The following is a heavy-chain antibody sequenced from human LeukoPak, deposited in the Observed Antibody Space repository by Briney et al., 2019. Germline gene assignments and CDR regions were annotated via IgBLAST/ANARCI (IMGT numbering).Heavy chain of an antibody. CDR2: ISSSSSYI. J-gene: IGHJ3*02. D-gene: IGHD3-22*01. CDR3: ARANYYDSSGYYYGAFDI. Sequence: TGGSLRLSCAASGFTFSSYSMNWVRQAPGKGLEWVSSISSSSSYIYYTDSVKGRFTISRDNAKNSLYPQMNSLRAEDTAVYYCARANYYDSSGYYYGAFDIWGQGTMVTVSS. CDR1: GFTFSSYS. V-gene: IGHV3-21*01.